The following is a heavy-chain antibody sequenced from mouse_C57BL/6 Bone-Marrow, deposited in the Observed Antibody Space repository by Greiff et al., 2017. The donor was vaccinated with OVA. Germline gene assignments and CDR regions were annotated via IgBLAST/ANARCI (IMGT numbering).Heavy chain of an antibody. V-gene: IGHV1-63*01. Sequence: QVHVKQSGAELVRPGPSVKMSCKASGYTFTNYWIGWAKQRPGHGLEWIGDIYPGGGYTNYNEKFKGKATLTADKSSSTAYMQFSSLTSEDSAIYYCARYDYGSSYYFDYWGQGTTLTVSS. CDR3: ARYDYGSSYYFDY. J-gene: IGHJ2*01. D-gene: IGHD1-1*01. CDR2: IYPGGGYT. CDR1: GYTFTNYW.